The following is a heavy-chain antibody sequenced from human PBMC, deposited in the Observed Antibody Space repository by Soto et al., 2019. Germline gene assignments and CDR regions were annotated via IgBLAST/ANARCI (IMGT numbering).Heavy chain of an antibody. V-gene: IGHV1-8*01. CDR1: GYTFTSYD. D-gene: IGHD3-10*01. CDR3: ARPRYFGSGSNWFDP. Sequence: QVQLMQSGAEVKKPGASVKVSCKASGYTFTSYDITWVRQATGPGLEWMGWMNPNSGNTGYAQKIQGRVTMTRNTSISTAYMELSSLRSEASAVYHCARPRYFGSGSNWFDPWGQGTLVTVSS. CDR2: MNPNSGNT. J-gene: IGHJ5*02.